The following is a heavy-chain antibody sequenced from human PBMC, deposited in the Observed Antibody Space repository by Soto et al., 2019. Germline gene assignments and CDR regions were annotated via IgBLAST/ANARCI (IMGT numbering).Heavy chain of an antibody. D-gene: IGHD3-16*01. CDR3: ARGGGGVPVDY. Sequence: SLRLSCAASGFTVSNNHISWVRQAPGKGLEWVSVIYSGGNTYYADSVKGRFTISRDNSKNTLYLQMNSLRVEDTAVYYCARGGGGVPVDYWGQGTLVTVSS. CDR2: IYSGGNT. J-gene: IGHJ4*02. V-gene: IGHV3-66*01. CDR1: GFTVSNNH.